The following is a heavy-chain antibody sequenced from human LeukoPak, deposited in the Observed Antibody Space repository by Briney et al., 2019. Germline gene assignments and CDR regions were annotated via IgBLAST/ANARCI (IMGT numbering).Heavy chain of an antibody. Sequence: GGSLRLSCAASGFTFSSYAMSWVRQAPGKGLEWVAVIWYDGSNKYYADSVKGRFTISRDNSKNTLYLQMNSLRAEDTAVYYCARAGRWDSSGYPDYWGQGTLVTVSS. J-gene: IGHJ4*02. CDR1: GFTFSSYA. CDR3: ARAGRWDSSGYPDY. CDR2: IWYDGSNK. V-gene: IGHV3-33*08. D-gene: IGHD3-22*01.